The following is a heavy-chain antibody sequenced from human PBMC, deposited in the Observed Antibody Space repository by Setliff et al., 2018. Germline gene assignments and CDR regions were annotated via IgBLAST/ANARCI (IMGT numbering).Heavy chain of an antibody. Sequence: PGGSLRLSCAASGFTFSSYWMHWVRQAPGKGLVWVSRINSDGSSTSYADSVKGRFTISRDNSKNTLYLQMNSLRVEDSGVYYCAKDRDNRWHNFDSWGHGVLVTVSS. CDR3: AKDRDNRWHNFDS. J-gene: IGHJ4*01. CDR1: GFTFSSYW. D-gene: IGHD1-1*01. V-gene: IGHV3-74*01. CDR2: INSDGSST.